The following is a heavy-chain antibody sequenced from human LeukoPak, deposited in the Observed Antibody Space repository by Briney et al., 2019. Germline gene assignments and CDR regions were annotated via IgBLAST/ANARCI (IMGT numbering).Heavy chain of an antibody. CDR1: GFTFTTYS. V-gene: IGHV3-21*01. J-gene: IGHJ4*02. D-gene: IGHD4-17*01. CDR3: ARGHTAVTRHFVF. CDR2: ISSGSGAI. Sequence: GGSLRLSCEASGFTFTTYSMTWVRHAPGKGLEWVSLISSGSGAIFSADALKGRFTISRDDAKNLLYLDMNSLRAEDTAVYYCARGHTAVTRHFVFWGQGALVTVSS.